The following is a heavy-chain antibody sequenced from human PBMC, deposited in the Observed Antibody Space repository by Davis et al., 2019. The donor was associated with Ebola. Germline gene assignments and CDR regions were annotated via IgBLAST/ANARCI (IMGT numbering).Heavy chain of an antibody. D-gene: IGHD6-6*01. Sequence: ASVKVSCKASGYTFTSYAMHWVRQAPGQRLEWMGWINAGNGNTKYSQKFQGRVTITRDTSASTAYMELSSLRSEDTAVYYCARGSRQLEVPLIDYWGQGTLVTVSS. CDR3: ARGSRQLEVPLIDY. CDR2: INAGNGNT. V-gene: IGHV1-3*01. CDR1: GYTFTSYA. J-gene: IGHJ4*02.